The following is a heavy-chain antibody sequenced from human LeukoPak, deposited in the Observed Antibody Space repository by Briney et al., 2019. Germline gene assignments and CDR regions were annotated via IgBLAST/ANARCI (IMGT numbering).Heavy chain of an antibody. V-gene: IGHV3-23*01. Sequence: PGGSLRLSCAASGFTFSSYAMSWVRQAPGKGLEWVSAISGSGGSTYYADSVKGRFTISRDNSKNTLYLQMNSLRAEDTAVYYCAKDKNGFGELFDWFDPWGQGTLVTVSS. CDR1: GFTFSSYA. J-gene: IGHJ5*02. CDR3: AKDKNGFGELFDWFDP. CDR2: ISGSGGST. D-gene: IGHD3-10*01.